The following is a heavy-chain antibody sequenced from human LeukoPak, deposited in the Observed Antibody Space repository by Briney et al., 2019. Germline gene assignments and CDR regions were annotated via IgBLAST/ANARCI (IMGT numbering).Heavy chain of an antibody. V-gene: IGHV3-30-3*01. CDR1: GFTFSSYA. J-gene: IGHJ4*02. CDR3: ARDFMGRLDY. Sequence: GGSLRLSCAASGFTFSSYAMHWVRQAPGKGLEWVAVISYDGSNKYYADSVKGRFTIPRDNSKNTLYLQMNSLRAEDTAVYYCARDFMGRLDYWGQGTLVTVSS. CDR2: ISYDGSNK. D-gene: IGHD3-10*01.